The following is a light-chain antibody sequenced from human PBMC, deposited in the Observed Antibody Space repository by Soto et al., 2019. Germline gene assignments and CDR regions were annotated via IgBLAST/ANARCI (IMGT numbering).Light chain of an antibody. V-gene: IGKV1-39*01. CDR1: QGISTY. J-gene: IGKJ5*01. CDR3: QQSYSTPRT. Sequence: DIQMTQSPSSLSPSVGDRVTITCRASQGISTYLNWYQHKPGKAPNLLIYSASSLQSGVPSRFSGSGSGTDFTLTISSLQPEDFATYYCQQSYSTPRTFGQGTRLEIK. CDR2: SAS.